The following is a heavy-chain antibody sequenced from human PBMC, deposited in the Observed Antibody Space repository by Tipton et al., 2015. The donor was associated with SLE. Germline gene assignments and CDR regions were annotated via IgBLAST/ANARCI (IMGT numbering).Heavy chain of an antibody. V-gene: IGHV3-74*01. J-gene: IGHJ4*02. CDR3: ARDGDHDVLTGRPSPGSLGY. Sequence: SLRLSCAASGFSFSDYWMNWVRQVPGKGLVWVARISSDGININYADSVKGRFTISRDNSKSTLYLQMNSLRAEDTAVYYCARDGDHDVLTGRPSPGSLGYWGQGTLVTVSS. CDR1: GFSFSDYW. D-gene: IGHD3-9*01. CDR2: ISSDGINI.